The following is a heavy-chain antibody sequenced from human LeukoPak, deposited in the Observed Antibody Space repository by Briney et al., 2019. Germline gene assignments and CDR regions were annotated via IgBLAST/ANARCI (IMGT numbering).Heavy chain of an antibody. D-gene: IGHD4-11*01. CDR1: GYSISSSSYY. V-gene: IGHV4-39*01. CDR3: ARSKKGAFDI. Sequence: SETLSLTCTVSGYSISSSSYYWGWIRQPPGKGLEWIGSIYYSGSTYYNPSLKSRVTISVDTSKNQFSLKLSSVTAADTAVYYCARSKKGAFDIWGQGTMVTVSS. CDR2: IYYSGST. J-gene: IGHJ3*02.